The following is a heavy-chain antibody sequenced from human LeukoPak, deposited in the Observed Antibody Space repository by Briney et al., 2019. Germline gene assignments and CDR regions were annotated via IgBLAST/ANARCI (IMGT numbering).Heavy chain of an antibody. J-gene: IGHJ4*02. CDR1: GFTFNNYA. V-gene: IGHV3-23*01. CDR3: AKEVAATPFDY. D-gene: IGHD6-19*01. Sequence: GGSLRLSCAASGFTFNNYAMNWVRQAPGKGLEWVSSISGGGETTYYADSAKGRFTISRDNSQNTLYLQMNSLRAEDTAVYYCAKEVAATPFDYWGQGTLVTVSS. CDR2: ISGGGETT.